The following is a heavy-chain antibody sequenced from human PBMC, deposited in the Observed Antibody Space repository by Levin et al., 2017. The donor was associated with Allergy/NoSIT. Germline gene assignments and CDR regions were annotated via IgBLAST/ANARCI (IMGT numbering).Heavy chain of an antibody. CDR1: GYSFTSYW. CDR2: IDPSDSYT. V-gene: IGHV5-10-1*01. CDR3: ARHRNLEAFDI. J-gene: IGHJ3*02. D-gene: IGHD1-14*01. Sequence: SGGSLRLSCKGSGYSFTSYWISWVRQMPGKGLEWMGRIDPSDSYTNYSPSFQGHVTISADKSISTAYLQRSSLKASDTAMYYCARHRNLEAFDIWGQGTMVTVSS.